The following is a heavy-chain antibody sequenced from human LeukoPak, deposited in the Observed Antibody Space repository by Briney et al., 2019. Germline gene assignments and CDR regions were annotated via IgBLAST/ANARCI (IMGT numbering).Heavy chain of an antibody. J-gene: IGHJ4*02. V-gene: IGHV3-66*01. CDR2: IYSGGST. Sequence: GGSLRLSCAASGFTVSSNYMSWVRQAPGKGLEWVSVIYSGGSTYYADSVKGRFTISRDNSKNTLYLQMNSLRAEDTAVYYCARDPRPYYYDSSGGYWGQGTLVTVSS. CDR1: GFTVSSNY. CDR3: ARDPRPYYYDSSGGY. D-gene: IGHD3-22*01.